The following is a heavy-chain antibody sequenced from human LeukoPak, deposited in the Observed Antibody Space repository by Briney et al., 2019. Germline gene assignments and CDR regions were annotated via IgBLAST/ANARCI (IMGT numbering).Heavy chain of an antibody. V-gene: IGHV3-21*01. D-gene: IGHD3-10*01. CDR3: ARTAIQITMVRGVITKYNWFDP. CDR2: ISSSSSYI. J-gene: IGHJ5*02. CDR1: GFTFSSYA. Sequence: GGSPRLSCAASGFTFSSYAMSRVRQAPGKGLEWVSSISSSSSYIYYADSVKGRFTISRDNAKNSLYLQMNSLRAEDTAVYYCARTAIQITMVRGVITKYNWFDPWGQGTLVTVSS.